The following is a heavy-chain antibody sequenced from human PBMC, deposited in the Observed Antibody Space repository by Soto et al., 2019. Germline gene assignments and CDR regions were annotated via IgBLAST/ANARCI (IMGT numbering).Heavy chain of an antibody. D-gene: IGHD6-6*01. CDR1: GYTFSNYG. CDR3: ASRSGQLPYYFDY. V-gene: IGHV1-18*01. Sequence: AASVKVSCKASGYTFSNYGISWLRQAPGQGLEWMGWISAYNRNTDYAQKLQGRLTITTDTSTSTAYMELRSLRSDDTAVYYCASRSGQLPYYFDYWGQGTLVTVSS. J-gene: IGHJ4*02. CDR2: ISAYNRNT.